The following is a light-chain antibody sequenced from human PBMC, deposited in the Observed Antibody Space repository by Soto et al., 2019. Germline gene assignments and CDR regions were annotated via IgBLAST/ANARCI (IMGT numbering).Light chain of an antibody. Sequence: QSVLTQPRSVSGSPGQSVTISCTGTSSDVGTSNSVSWYQQHPGKDPKLMIYDVNKRPSGVPDRFSGSMSGNTASLTISGLQADDEADYHCSSYAGNYTLDFGGGTKLTV. J-gene: IGLJ2*01. CDR2: DVN. V-gene: IGLV2-11*01. CDR3: SSYAGNYTLD. CDR1: SSDVGTSNS.